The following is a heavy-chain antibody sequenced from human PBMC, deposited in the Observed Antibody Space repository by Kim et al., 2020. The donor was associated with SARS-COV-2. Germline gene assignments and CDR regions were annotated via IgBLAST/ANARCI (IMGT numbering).Heavy chain of an antibody. D-gene: IGHD6-13*01. CDR3: VRDSPQTSWSPSFFDY. Sequence: GGSLRLSCAASGFTFRSYSMNWVRQAPGKGPEWVSSISSSSSNTYYEDSVKGRFTISRDNAKNSLYLQMNSLRAEDTAAYYCVRDSPQTSWSPSFFDYWGQGTLVTVSS. J-gene: IGHJ4*02. V-gene: IGHV3-21*01. CDR1: GFTFRSYS. CDR2: ISSSSSNT.